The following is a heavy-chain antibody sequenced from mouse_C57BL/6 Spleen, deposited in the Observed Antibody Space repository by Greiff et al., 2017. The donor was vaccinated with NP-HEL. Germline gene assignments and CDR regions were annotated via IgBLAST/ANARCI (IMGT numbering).Heavy chain of an antibody. CDR2: ISDGGSYT. Sequence: EVKLVESGGGLVKPGGSLKLSCAASGFTFSSYAMSWVRQTPEKRLEWVATISDGGSYTYYPDNVKGRFTISRDNAKNNLYLQMSHLKSEDTAMYYCARDLGWFPYWYFDVWGTGTTVTVSS. J-gene: IGHJ1*03. CDR3: ARDLGWFPYWYFDV. V-gene: IGHV5-4*01. D-gene: IGHD2-10*02. CDR1: GFTFSSYA.